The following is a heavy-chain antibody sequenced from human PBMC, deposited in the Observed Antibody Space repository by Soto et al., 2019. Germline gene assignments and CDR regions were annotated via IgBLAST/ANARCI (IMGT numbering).Heavy chain of an antibody. CDR3: ARGRVRITIFGVVTGVFHFDY. D-gene: IGHD3-3*01. V-gene: IGHV4-59*01. Sequence: SETLSLTCTVSGGSISSYYWSWIRQPPGKGLEWIGYIYYSGSTNYNPSLKSRVTISVDTSKNQFSLKLSSVTAADTAVYYCARGRVRITIFGVVTGVFHFDYWGQGTLVTVSS. CDR2: IYYSGST. J-gene: IGHJ4*02. CDR1: GGSISSYY.